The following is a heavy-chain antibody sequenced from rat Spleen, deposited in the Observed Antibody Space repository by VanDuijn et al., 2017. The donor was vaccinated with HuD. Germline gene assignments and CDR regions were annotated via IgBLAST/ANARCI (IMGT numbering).Heavy chain of an antibody. V-gene: IGHV5-31*01. D-gene: IGHD1-10*01. CDR2: ITPDGSST. CDR3: ATGNDNFLFDY. J-gene: IGHJ2*01. Sequence: EVQLVESGGGLVQPGRSLKLSCVASGFTFNNYWMYWTRQAPGKGLEWVSSITPDGSSTYYPDSVKGRFTISRDNAKNTQYLQMVSLRSEDTATYYCATGNDNFLFDYWGQGVMVTVSS. CDR1: GFTFNNYW.